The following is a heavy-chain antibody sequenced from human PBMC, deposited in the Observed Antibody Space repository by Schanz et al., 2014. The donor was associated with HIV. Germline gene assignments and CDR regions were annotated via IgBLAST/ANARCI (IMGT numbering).Heavy chain of an antibody. CDR2: IWYDGSNK. V-gene: IGHV3-30*18. CDR1: GFTFDSYG. CDR3: AKFGRLLGNFDD. D-gene: IGHD2-15*01. Sequence: QVQLVESGGGVVQPGRSLRLSCAASGFTFDSYGIHWVRQAPGKGLEWLAAIWYDGSNKFYADSLRGRFTISRDNSKNTLYLQMKNLRTEDTAVYYCAKFGRLLGNFDDWGQGTLVTVSS. J-gene: IGHJ4*02.